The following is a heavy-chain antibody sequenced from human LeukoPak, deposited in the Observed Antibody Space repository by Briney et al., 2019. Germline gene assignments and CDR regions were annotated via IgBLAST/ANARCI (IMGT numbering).Heavy chain of an antibody. CDR1: GGSFSGYY. V-gene: IGHV4-34*01. CDR2: INHSGST. Sequence: SETLSLTCAVYGGSFSGYYWSWIRQPPGEGLEWIGEINHSGSTNYNPSLKSRVTISVDTSKNQFSLKLSSVTAADTAVYYCARDGPEVVVVPAATYYYGMDVWGQGTTVTVSS. D-gene: IGHD2-2*01. J-gene: IGHJ6*02. CDR3: ARDGPEVVVVPAATYYYGMDV.